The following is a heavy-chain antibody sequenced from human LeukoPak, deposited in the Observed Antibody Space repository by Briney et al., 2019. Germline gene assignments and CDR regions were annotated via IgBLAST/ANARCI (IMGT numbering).Heavy chain of an antibody. CDR3: ARDVFSHRSGWYFWAFDI. J-gene: IGHJ3*02. Sequence: SQTLSLTCAISGDSVSSNSAAWNWIRQSPSRGLEWLGRTYYRSKWYSDYAVFVKSRITINPDTSKNQFSLQLNSVTPEDTAVYYCARDVFSHRSGWYFWAFDIWGQGTMVTVSS. V-gene: IGHV6-1*01. D-gene: IGHD6-19*01. CDR2: TYYRSKWYS. CDR1: GDSVSSNSAA.